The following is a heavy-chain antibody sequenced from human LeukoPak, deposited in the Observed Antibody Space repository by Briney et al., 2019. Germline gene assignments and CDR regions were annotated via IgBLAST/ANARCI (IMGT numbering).Heavy chain of an antibody. CDR2: IYTSGST. V-gene: IGHV4-4*07. Sequence: SETLSLTCTVPGGSISSYYWSWIRQPAGKGLEWIGRIYTSGSTNYNPSLKSRVTMSVDTSKNQFSLKLSSVTAADTAVYYCARDSRLGQQLDSFDYWGQGTLVTVSS. CDR1: GGSISSYY. CDR3: ARDSRLGQQLDSFDY. J-gene: IGHJ4*02. D-gene: IGHD6-13*01.